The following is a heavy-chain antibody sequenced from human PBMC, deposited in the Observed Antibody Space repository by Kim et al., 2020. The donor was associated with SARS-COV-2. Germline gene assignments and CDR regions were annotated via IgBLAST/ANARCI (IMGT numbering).Heavy chain of an antibody. CDR2: TRNRANSYTT. D-gene: IGHD3-22*01. J-gene: IGHJ4*02. Sequence: GGSLRLSCAASGFTSRDHYMDWVRQAPGQGLEWVGRTRNRANSYTTEYAASVKGRFTIARDDSKNSVYLQMDSLKTEDTAVYYCVRGGVTMREFDYWGQGTLVSVSS. CDR1: GFTSRDHY. CDR3: VRGGVTMREFDY. V-gene: IGHV3-72*01.